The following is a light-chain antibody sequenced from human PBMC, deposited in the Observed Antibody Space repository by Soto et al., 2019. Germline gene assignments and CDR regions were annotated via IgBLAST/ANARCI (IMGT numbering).Light chain of an antibody. CDR3: QSYDSSLSALYV. Sequence: QSVLTTPPSVSGAPGQRVTISCTGSSSNIGAGYDVHWYQQLPGTAPKRLIYGNSNRPSGVPDRFSGSKSGTSASLAITGLQAEDEADYYCQSYDSSLSALYVFGTGTKLTVL. J-gene: IGLJ1*01. CDR1: SSNIGAGYD. V-gene: IGLV1-40*01. CDR2: GNS.